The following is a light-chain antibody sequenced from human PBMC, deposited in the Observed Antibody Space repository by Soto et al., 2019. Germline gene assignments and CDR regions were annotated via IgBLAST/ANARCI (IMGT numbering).Light chain of an antibody. CDR2: GAT. CDR3: QQYSSVWT. Sequence: EIVLTQSPGTLSLSPGERATLSCGASQSFSSNYLAWYQQKHGQAPRILIYGATTRATGIPDRFSGSESGTDFTFTISRLEPEDSAVYYCQQYSSVWTFGQGTKVDIK. J-gene: IGKJ1*01. CDR1: QSFSSNY. V-gene: IGKV3-20*01.